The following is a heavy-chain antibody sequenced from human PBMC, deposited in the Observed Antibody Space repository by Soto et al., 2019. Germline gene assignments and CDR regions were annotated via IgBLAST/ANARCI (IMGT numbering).Heavy chain of an antibody. J-gene: IGHJ4*02. CDR3: ARGPDIVVIPAAIDFDY. V-gene: IGHV1-46*03. Sequence: QVQLVQSGAEVKKPGASVKVSCKASGYTFSLHYMHWVRQAPGQGLEWMGIIHPSGDNTDYAQKFQGRVIMTSDTSTSTVYMELRSLISEDTAVYYCARGPDIVVIPAAIDFDYWGQGTLVTVSS. CDR1: GYTFSLHY. D-gene: IGHD2-2*01. CDR2: IHPSGDNT.